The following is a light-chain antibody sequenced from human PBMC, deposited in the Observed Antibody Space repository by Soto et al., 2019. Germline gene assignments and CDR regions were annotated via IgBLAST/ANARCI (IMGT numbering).Light chain of an antibody. CDR2: AVS. J-gene: IGLJ3*02. V-gene: IGLV2-14*01. CDR3: SSSTTRGTLV. Sequence: QSALTQPASVSGSPGQSITISCSGTSSDIGAYNYVAWYQHHPGEAPKLIIYAVSDRPSGVSYRFSGSKSGNTASLTISGLQAEDEAHYYCSSSTTRGTLVFGGGTKLTVL. CDR1: SSDIGAYNY.